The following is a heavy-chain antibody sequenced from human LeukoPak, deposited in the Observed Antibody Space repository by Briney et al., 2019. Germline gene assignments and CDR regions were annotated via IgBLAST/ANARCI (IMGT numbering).Heavy chain of an antibody. J-gene: IGHJ4*02. CDR1: GYTFTSYD. Sequence: ASVKVSCKASGYTFTSYDINWVRQATGQGLEWMGWMNPNSGNTGYAQKFQGRVTMTRNTSISTAYMELSSLRSEDTAVYYSASGPGGGYEFDYWGQGTLVTVSS. CDR3: ASGPGGGYEFDY. V-gene: IGHV1-8*01. D-gene: IGHD5-12*01. CDR2: MNPNSGNT.